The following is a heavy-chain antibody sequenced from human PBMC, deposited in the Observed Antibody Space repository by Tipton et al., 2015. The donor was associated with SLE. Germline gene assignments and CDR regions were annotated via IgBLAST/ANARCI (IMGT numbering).Heavy chain of an antibody. CDR1: GGSISSGGYY. V-gene: IGHV4-31*03. CDR2: IYYSGST. CDR3: ARGTIGWNYVEL. D-gene: IGHD1-7*01. Sequence: TLSLTCTVSGGSISSGGYYWTWIRQYPGKGLDWIGHIYYSGSTYYNPSLKSRVSISVNTSKNQFSLKLSSVTAADSALYYCARGTIGWNYVELWGHGTLVTVSS. J-gene: IGHJ4*01.